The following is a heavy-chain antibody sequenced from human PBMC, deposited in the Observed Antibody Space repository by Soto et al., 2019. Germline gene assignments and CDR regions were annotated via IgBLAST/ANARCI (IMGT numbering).Heavy chain of an antibody. D-gene: IGHD2-2*02. CDR2: ISGSGGST. Sequence: PGGSPRLFCAASGFPFSSYAITWVRQAPGKGLEWVSLISGSGGSTYYADSVKGRFTISRDNSRDTLYLQMNSLRAEDTAVYYCTKAPTSEIYTLSLDYGLQITPDTVS. V-gene: IGHV3-23*01. J-gene: IGHJ4*02. CDR1: GFPFSSYA. CDR3: TKAPTSEIYTLSLDY.